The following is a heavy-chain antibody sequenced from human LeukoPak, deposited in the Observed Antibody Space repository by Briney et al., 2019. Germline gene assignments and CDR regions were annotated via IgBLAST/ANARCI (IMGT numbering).Heavy chain of an antibody. CDR2: IYSGGST. V-gene: IGHV3-53*01. J-gene: IGHJ4*02. CDR1: GFTVSSNY. CDR3: ARDNSYYDILTGYHPFYYFDY. Sequence: GGSLRLSCAASGFTVSSNYMSWVRQAPGKGLEWVSVIYSGGSTYYADSVKGRFTIPRDNSKNTLYLQMNSLRAEDTAVYYCARDNSYYDILTGYHPFYYFDYWGQGTLVTVSS. D-gene: IGHD3-9*01.